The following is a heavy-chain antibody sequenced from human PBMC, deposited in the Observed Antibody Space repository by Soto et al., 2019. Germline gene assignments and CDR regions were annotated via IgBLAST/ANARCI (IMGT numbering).Heavy chain of an antibody. J-gene: IGHJ4*02. CDR1: GFSLSSKGMR. CDR3: ARSPGGFTVATYFFDY. D-gene: IGHD4-17*01. Sequence: SGPTLVNPTQTLTPTCTFSGFSLSSKGMRVSWIRQPPGKALEWLARIDWDDDKFYSPSLRTRLTISKDTSKNQVVLTMTNVDPKDTATYYCARSPGGFTVATYFFDYWGQGTQVTVSS. V-gene: IGHV2-70*04. CDR2: IDWDDDK.